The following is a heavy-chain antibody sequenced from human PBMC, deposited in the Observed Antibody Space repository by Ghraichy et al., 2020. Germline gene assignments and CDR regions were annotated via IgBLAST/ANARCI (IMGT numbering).Heavy chain of an antibody. Sequence: ASVKVSCKASGYTFTGHYMHWVRQAPGQGLEWGGWINPNSGDTKYEQKFQGWVTMTRDTSITTAFLELSRLTDDDTAVYYCSRGMNTITTGGYWGQGTLVTVSS. CDR3: SRGMNTITTGGY. CDR2: INPNSGDT. D-gene: IGHD3-22*01. V-gene: IGHV1-2*04. CDR1: GYTFTGHY. J-gene: IGHJ4*02.